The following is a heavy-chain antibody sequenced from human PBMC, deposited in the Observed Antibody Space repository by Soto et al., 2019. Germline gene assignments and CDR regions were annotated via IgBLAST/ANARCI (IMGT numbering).Heavy chain of an antibody. D-gene: IGHD3-9*01. CDR2: IIPIFGTA. CDR3: ASLPRNDILTGYPTGY. V-gene: IGHV1-69*13. Sequence: ASVKVSCKASGGTFSSYAISWVRQAPGQGLEWMGGIIPIFGTANYAQKFQGRVTITADESTSTAYMELSSLRSEDTAVYYCASLPRNDILTGYPTGYWGQGTLVTVSS. J-gene: IGHJ4*02. CDR1: GGTFSSYA.